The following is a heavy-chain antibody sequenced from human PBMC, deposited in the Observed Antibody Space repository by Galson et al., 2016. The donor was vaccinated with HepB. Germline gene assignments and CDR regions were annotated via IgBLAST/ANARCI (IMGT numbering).Heavy chain of an antibody. D-gene: IGHD3-10*02. CDR3: ARGRLFGAL. Sequence: SLRLSCAASGITFSKYWMSWVRQAPGKGLEWVASIKQDGSEKYYVDSVKGRFTISRDNAKNSLYLQMNSLRAEDTAVYYCARGRLFGALWGQGTLVTVSS. CDR2: IKQDGSEK. J-gene: IGHJ4*02. V-gene: IGHV3-7*01. CDR1: GITFSKYW.